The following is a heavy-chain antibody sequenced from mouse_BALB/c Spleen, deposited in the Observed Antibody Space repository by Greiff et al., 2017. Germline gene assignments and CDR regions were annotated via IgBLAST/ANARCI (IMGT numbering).Heavy chain of an antibody. CDR1: GFTFSSYA. D-gene: IGHD1-1*01. CDR2: ISSGGST. CDR3: ARGVYDYGSSYGGYYAMDY. Sequence: DVHLVESGGGLVKPGGSLKLSCAASGFTFSSYAMSWVRQTPEKRLEWVASISSGGSTYYPDSVKGRFTISRDNARNILYLQMSSLRSEDTAMYSCARGVYDYGSSYGGYYAMDYWGQGTSVTVSS. J-gene: IGHJ4*01. V-gene: IGHV5-6-5*01.